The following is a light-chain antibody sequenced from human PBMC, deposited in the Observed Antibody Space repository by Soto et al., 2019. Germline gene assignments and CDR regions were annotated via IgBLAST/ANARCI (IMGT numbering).Light chain of an antibody. CDR2: EGS. Sequence: QSALTQPASVSGSPGQSITISCTGTSSDVGSYNLVSWYQQHPGKAPKLMIYEGSKRPSGVSNRFSGSKSGNTASLTISGLQAEDEADYYCCSYAGSRNVVLGGGTKLTVL. J-gene: IGLJ2*01. CDR3: CSYAGSRNVV. V-gene: IGLV2-23*01. CDR1: SSDVGSYNL.